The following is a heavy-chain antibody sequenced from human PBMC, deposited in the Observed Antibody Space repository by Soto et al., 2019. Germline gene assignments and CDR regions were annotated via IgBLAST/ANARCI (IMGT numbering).Heavy chain of an antibody. D-gene: IGHD2-15*01. CDR2: TYYSGST. CDR1: GGSISSGDYY. CDR3: AREGANCSGGSCYDPNYFDY. J-gene: IGHJ4*02. Sequence: SETLSLTCTVSGGSISSGDYYWSWIRQPPGKGLEWIGYTYYSGSTYYNPSLKSRVTISVDTSKNQFSLKLSSVTAADTAVYYCAREGANCSGGSCYDPNYFDYWGQGTLVTVSS. V-gene: IGHV4-30-4*01.